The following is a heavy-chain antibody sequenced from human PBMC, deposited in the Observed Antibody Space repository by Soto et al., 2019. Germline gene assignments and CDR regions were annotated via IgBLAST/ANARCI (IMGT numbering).Heavy chain of an antibody. CDR3: ARWGTTGGLDV. Sequence: QVQLVESGGGVVQPGTSLRLSCVGSGFTFRSYVIHWVRQAPGKGLEWVALTSYDGSNNFYGDTVKGRFTISRDNSRNTVELQMDSLSLAHTALYYCARWGTTGGLDVWGQGTLVSVSS. J-gene: IGHJ4*02. V-gene: IGHV3-33*05. CDR1: GFTFRSYV. CDR2: TSYDGSNN. D-gene: IGHD3-16*01.